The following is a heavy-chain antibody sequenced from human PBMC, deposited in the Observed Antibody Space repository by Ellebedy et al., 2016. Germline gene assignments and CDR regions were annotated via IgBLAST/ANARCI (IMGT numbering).Heavy chain of an antibody. J-gene: IGHJ5*02. CDR3: ARHVSDSSSWSANWFDP. CDR2: IFYSGST. Sequence: GSLRLSCTVSGGSISGYYWSWIRQPPGKGLEWIGYIFYSGSTNYNPSLKSRVTISVDTSKNQFSLRLSSVTAADTAVYYCARHVSDSSSWSANWFDPWGQGTLVTVSS. D-gene: IGHD6-13*01. CDR1: GGSISGYY. V-gene: IGHV4-59*08.